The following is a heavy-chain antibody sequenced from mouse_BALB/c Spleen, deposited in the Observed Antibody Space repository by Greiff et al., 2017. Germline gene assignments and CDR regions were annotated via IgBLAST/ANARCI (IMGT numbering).Heavy chain of an antibody. Sequence: EVQGVESGGGLVQPGGSLKLSCAASGFTFSSYTMSWVRQTPEKRLEWVAYISNGGGSTYYPDTVKGRFTISRDNAKNTLYLQMSSLKSEDTAMYYCARQDLDYWGQGTTLTVSS. CDR1: GFTFSSYT. V-gene: IGHV5-12-2*01. CDR3: ARQDLDY. J-gene: IGHJ2*01. CDR2: ISNGGGST.